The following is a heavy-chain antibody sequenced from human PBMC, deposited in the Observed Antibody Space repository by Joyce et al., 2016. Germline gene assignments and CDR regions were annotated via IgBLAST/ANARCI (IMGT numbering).Heavy chain of an antibody. CDR1: GGSISSGDYY. V-gene: IGHV4-30-4*01. CDR3: ARVTWFGDKGFDY. J-gene: IGHJ4*02. D-gene: IGHD3-10*01. Sequence: QVQLQESGPGLVKPSQTLSLTCSVSGGSISSGDYYWSWIRQPPGTGLEWIGYIYYTGSTDYSLSLKSRITMSVDTSKDQFSLKLSSVTAADTAVYYCARVTWFGDKGFDYWGQGALVTVSS. CDR2: IYYTGST.